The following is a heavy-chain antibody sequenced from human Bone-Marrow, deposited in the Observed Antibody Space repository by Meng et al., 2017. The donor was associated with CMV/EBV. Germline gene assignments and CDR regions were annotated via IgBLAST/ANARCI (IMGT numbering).Heavy chain of an antibody. V-gene: IGHV1-2*02. CDR2: FNPDSGGT. Sequence: ASVKVSCKASGYTFTAFYMHWVRQAPGQGLEWMGWFNPDSGGTNYAQKFQGRVTMTGDTSISTAYMEIRRLRNDDTAVYYCARAHPYDFWSGSVWGQGTTVTVSS. D-gene: IGHD3-3*01. CDR1: GYTFTAFY. CDR3: ARAHPYDFWSGSV. J-gene: IGHJ6*02.